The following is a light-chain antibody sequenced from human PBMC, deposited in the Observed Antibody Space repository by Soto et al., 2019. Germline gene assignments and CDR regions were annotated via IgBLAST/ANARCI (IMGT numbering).Light chain of an antibody. CDR3: TSYTSSSPLV. J-gene: IGLJ1*01. CDR1: SSDVGGYNY. CDR2: DVV. V-gene: IGLV2-14*03. Sequence: QSALTQPASVSGSPGQSITISCTGTSSDVGGYNYVSWYQHHPGNAPKLMIYDVVHRPSGVSNRFSGSKSGITASLTISGLQAEDEADYYCTSYTSSSPLVFGTGTKLTVL.